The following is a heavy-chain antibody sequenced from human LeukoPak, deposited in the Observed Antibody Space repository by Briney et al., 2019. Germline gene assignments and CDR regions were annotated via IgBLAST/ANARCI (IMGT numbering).Heavy chain of an antibody. D-gene: IGHD5-12*01. CDR3: ASAPLYSGYDLIGPFDY. J-gene: IGHJ4*02. V-gene: IGHV3-9*01. CDR2: ISWNSSSI. CDR1: GFTFDDYA. Sequence: GGSLRLSCAASGFTFDDYAMHWVRQAPGKGLEWVSGISWNSSSIGYADSVKGRFTISRDNAKNSLYLQMNSLRAEDTALYYCASAPLYSGYDLIGPFDYWGQGTLVTVSS.